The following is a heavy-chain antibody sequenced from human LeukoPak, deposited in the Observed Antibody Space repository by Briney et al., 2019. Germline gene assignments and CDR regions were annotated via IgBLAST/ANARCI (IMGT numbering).Heavy chain of an antibody. CDR3: AVQESTTRSYYFDY. J-gene: IGHJ4*02. CDR1: GFTFSSYG. CDR2: IRSDGSNK. V-gene: IGHV3-30*02. Sequence: GGSLRLSCAASGFTFSSYGMHWVRQAPGKGLEWVAFIRSDGSNKYYADSVKGRFTISRDNFKNTLYLQMNSLRAEDMAVYYCAVQESTTRSYYFDYWGQGTLVTVSS. D-gene: IGHD2-2*01.